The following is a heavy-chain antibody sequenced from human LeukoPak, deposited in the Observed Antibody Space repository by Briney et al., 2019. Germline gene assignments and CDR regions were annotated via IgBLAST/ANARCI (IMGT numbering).Heavy chain of an antibody. D-gene: IGHD3-3*01. V-gene: IGHV3-48*03. Sequence: GGSLRLSCAASGFTFSSYEMNWVRQAPGKGLEWVSYISSSGSTIYYADSVKGRFTISRDNAKNSLYLQMNSLRAEDTAVYYCARESPGITIFGVLSWGQGTLVTVSS. CDR2: ISSSGSTI. J-gene: IGHJ4*02. CDR3: ARESPGITIFGVLS. CDR1: GFTFSSYE.